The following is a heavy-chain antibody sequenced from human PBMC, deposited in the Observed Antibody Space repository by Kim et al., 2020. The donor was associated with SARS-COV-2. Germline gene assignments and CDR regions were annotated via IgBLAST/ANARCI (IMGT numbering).Heavy chain of an antibody. D-gene: IGHD6-19*01. CDR1: GGSISSSSYY. J-gene: IGHJ6*02. CDR2: IYYSGST. V-gene: IGHV4-39*01. CDR3: ARRAVAGYYYYYGMDV. Sequence: SETLSLTCTVSGGSISSSSYYWGWIRQPPGKGLEWIGSIYYSGSTYYNPSLKSRVTISVDTSKNQFSLKLSSVTAADTAVYYCARRAVAGYYYYYGMDVRGQGTTVTVSS.